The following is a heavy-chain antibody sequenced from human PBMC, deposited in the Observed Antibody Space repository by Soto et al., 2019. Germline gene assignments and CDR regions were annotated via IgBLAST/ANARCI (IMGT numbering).Heavy chain of an antibody. Sequence: SETLSLTCAVSGCSISSSNWWSWVRQPPGKGLEWIGEIYHSGSTNYNPSLKSRVSISVDKSKNQFSLKLSSVTAADTAVYYCARCIAAAGPIDYWGQGTLVTVSS. CDR3: ARCIAAAGPIDY. CDR1: GCSISSSNW. J-gene: IGHJ4*02. D-gene: IGHD6-13*01. V-gene: IGHV4-4*02. CDR2: IYHSGST.